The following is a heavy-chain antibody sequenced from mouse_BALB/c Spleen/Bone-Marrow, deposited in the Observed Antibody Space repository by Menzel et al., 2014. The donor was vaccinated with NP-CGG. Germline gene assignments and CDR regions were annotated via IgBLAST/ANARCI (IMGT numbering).Heavy chain of an antibody. Sequence: DVMLVESGGGLVQPGGSLRLSCATSGFTFTDYYMSWVRQPPGKALEWLGFIRNKAKGYTSENSASVKGRFTISRGNSQSILYLQMNTLRAEDSATYYCARDINYDIYWYFDVWGAGTTVTVSS. J-gene: IGHJ1*01. CDR3: ARDINYDIYWYFDV. V-gene: IGHV7-3*02. CDR1: GFTFTDYY. D-gene: IGHD2-4*01. CDR2: IRNKAKGYTS.